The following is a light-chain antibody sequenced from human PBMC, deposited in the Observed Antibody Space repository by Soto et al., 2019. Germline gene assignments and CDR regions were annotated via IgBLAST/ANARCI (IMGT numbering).Light chain of an antibody. CDR3: QSYDSSLSGSV. V-gene: IGLV1-40*01. CDR1: SSNIGAGYD. Sequence: QSVLTQPPSMSGAPGQRVTISCTGSSSNIGAGYDVHWYQQLPGTAPKLLIYGNSNRPSGVPDRFSGSKSGASASLAITGLQAEDEADYHCQSYDSSLSGSVFGGGTKVTVL. CDR2: GNS. J-gene: IGLJ2*01.